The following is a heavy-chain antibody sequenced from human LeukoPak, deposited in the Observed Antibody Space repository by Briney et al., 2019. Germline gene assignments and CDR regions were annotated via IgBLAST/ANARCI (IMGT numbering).Heavy chain of an antibody. CDR3: ARQRYSSSWY. J-gene: IGHJ4*02. CDR1: GGSISSSSYY. D-gene: IGHD6-13*01. V-gene: IGHV4-39*01. CDR2: IYYSGST. Sequence: PSETLSFTCTVSGGSISSSSYYWGWIRQPPGKGLEWIGSIYYSGSTYYNPSLKSRVTISVDTSKNQFSLKLSSVTAADTAVYCARQRYSSSWYWGQGTLVTVSS.